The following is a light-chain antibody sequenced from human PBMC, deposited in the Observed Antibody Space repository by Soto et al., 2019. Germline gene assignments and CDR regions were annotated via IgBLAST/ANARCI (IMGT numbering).Light chain of an antibody. Sequence: EIVLTQSPGTLSLPPGERATLSCRASQSVSSSYLAWYQQKPGQAPRLLIYGASSRATGIPDRFSGSGSGTDFTLTISRLEPEDFEVYYCQQYGSSLWTFGQGTKVEIK. CDR1: QSVSSSY. V-gene: IGKV3-20*01. CDR3: QQYGSSLWT. J-gene: IGKJ1*01. CDR2: GAS.